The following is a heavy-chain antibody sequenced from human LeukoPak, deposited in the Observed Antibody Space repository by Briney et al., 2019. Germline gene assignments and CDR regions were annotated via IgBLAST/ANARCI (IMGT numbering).Heavy chain of an antibody. CDR1: VGSISSHY. V-gene: IGHV4-59*11. J-gene: IGHJ5*02. CDR2: ISYSGGT. CDR3: ARLKDLWFNP. Sequence: SETLSLTCTVFVGSISSHYWSWIRQTPGKGLEWIGYISYSGGTNYNPSFKSRVTISVDTSKSQFSLKLTSVTAAATAVYYCARLKDLWFNPWGQGTLVTVSS. D-gene: IGHD2-15*01.